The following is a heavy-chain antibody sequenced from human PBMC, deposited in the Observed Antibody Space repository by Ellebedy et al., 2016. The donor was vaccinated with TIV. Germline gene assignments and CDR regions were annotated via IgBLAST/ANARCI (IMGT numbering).Heavy chain of an antibody. CDR1: GFTFSDYY. D-gene: IGHD6-13*01. J-gene: IGHJ4*02. CDR2: ISGSGGST. CDR3: ARGGHLWVFSSPIDY. Sequence: GESLKISXAASGFTFSDYYMSWIRQAPGKGLEWVSAISGSGGSTYYADSVKGRFTISRDNSKNTLYLQMNSLRAEDTAVYYCARGGHLWVFSSPIDYWGQGTLVTVSS. V-gene: IGHV3-23*01.